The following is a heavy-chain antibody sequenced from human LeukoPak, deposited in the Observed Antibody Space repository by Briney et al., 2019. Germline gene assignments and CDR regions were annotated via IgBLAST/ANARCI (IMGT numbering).Heavy chain of an antibody. CDR1: GFTFSRYW. Sequence: GGSLRLSCAASGFTFSRYWMSWVRQAPGKGLEWVANIKEDGSRNHYVDSVKGRFTISRDNAKNSLYLQMNSLRAEDTAVYYCARRLSGWYDADPYWGQGTLVTVSS. D-gene: IGHD6-19*01. CDR2: IKEDGSRN. J-gene: IGHJ4*02. V-gene: IGHV3-7*05. CDR3: ARRLSGWYDADPY.